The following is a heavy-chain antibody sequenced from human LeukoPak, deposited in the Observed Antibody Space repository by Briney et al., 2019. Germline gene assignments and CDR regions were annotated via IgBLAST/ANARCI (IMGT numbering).Heavy chain of an antibody. Sequence: TGGSLSLSCAASGFTVSGNYMSWVRQAPGRGLEWLSVIHRGGNTYYADSVKGRFTISRDSSKNTVFLQMDSLRAEDTAVYYCARDPGYGLGVDYGDYWGQGTLVTVSS. J-gene: IGHJ4*02. CDR3: ARDPGYGLGVDYGDY. D-gene: IGHD3-10*01. CDR1: GFTVSGNY. CDR2: IHRGGNT. V-gene: IGHV3-66*01.